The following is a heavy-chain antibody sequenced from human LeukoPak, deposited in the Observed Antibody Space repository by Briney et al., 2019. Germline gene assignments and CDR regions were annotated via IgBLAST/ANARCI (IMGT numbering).Heavy chain of an antibody. Sequence: GASVKVSCKVSGYTLTELSMHWVRQAPGKGLEWMGGFDPEDGETIYAQKFQGRVTMTEDTSADTAYMELSSLRSEDTAVYYCAIHWYWTKYYFDYWGQGTLVTVSS. J-gene: IGHJ4*02. D-gene: IGHD1/OR15-1a*01. CDR1: GYTLTELS. V-gene: IGHV1-24*01. CDR3: AIHWYWTKYYFDY. CDR2: FDPEDGET.